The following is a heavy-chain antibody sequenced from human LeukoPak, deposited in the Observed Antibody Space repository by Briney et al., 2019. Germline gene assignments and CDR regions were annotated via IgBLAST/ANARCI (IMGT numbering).Heavy chain of an antibody. J-gene: IGHJ3*02. CDR2: ISSSSSYI. CDR3: ARALGEGAFDI. CDR1: GFTFSSYS. V-gene: IGHV3-21*01. D-gene: IGHD3-16*01. Sequence: GGSLRLSCAASGFTFSSYSMNWVRQAPGKGLEWVSSISSSSSYIYYADSVKGRFTISRDNAKNSLYLQMNSLRAEDTAVYYCARALGEGAFDIWGQGTMVTVSS.